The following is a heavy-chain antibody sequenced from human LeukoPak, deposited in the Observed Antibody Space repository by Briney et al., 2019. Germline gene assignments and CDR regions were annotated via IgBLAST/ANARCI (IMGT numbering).Heavy chain of an antibody. CDR3: AKVSGQWLVQGAPYFDY. CDR1: GFTFSSYG. V-gene: IGHV3-30*18. CDR2: ISYDGSNK. Sequence: GGSLRLSCAASGFTFSSYGMHWVRQAPGKGLEWVAVISYDGSNKYYADSVKGRFTISRDNSKNTLYLQMNSLRAEDTAVYYCAKVSGQWLVQGAPYFDYWGQGALVTVSS. J-gene: IGHJ4*02. D-gene: IGHD6-19*01.